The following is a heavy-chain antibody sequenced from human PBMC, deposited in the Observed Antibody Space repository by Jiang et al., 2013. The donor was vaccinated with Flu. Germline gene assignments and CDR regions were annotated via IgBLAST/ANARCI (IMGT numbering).Heavy chain of an antibody. J-gene: IGHJ6*02. Sequence: KPSGTLSLTCAVSGGSISSSNWWSWVRQPPGKGLEWIGEIYHSGSTNYNPSLKSRVTISVDKSKNQFSLKLSSVTAADTAVYYCATNPSGGFRELLEDDVDYYYGMDVWGQGTTVTVSS. CDR1: GGSISSSNW. CDR3: ATNPSGGFRELLEDDVDYYYGMDV. CDR2: IYHSGST. V-gene: IGHV4-4*02. D-gene: IGHD3-10*01.